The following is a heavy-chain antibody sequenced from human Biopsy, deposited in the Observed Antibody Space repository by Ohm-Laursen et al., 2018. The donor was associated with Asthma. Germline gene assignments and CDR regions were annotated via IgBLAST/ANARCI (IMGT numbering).Heavy chain of an antibody. CDR2: FSGSGANT. D-gene: IGHD3-9*01. V-gene: IGHV3-23*01. CDR3: SNAERYFDWYWFDP. Sequence: SLSLSCAPSAFTFSSYAMTWVRQAQGKGLEGSSAFSGSGANTYYADSVKGRFTLFRDNSKNTLYLQMISLRTEDTAVYYCSNAERYFDWYWFDPWGQGTLVTVSS. CDR1: AFTFSSYA. J-gene: IGHJ5*02.